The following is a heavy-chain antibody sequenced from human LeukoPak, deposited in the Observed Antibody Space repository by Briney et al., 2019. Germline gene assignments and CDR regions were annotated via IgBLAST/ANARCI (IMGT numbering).Heavy chain of an antibody. CDR1: GGSISSYY. V-gene: IGHV4-4*07. D-gene: IGHD3-22*01. CDR3: VRDRYYDSSDAFDI. CDR2: IYTSGST. J-gene: IGHJ3*02. Sequence: PSETLSLTCTVSGGSISSYYWSWIRQPAGKGLEWIGRIYTSGSTNYNPSLRSRVTMSVDTSKNQFSLKLSSVTAADTAVYYCVRDRYYDSSDAFDIWGQGTMVTVSS.